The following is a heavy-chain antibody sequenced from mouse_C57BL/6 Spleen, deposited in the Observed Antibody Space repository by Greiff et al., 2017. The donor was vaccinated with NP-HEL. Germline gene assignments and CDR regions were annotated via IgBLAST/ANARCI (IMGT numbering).Heavy chain of an antibody. CDR3: ARRDGSSYWYFDV. J-gene: IGHJ1*03. V-gene: IGHV5-17*01. CDR2: ISSGSSTI. D-gene: IGHD1-1*01. CDR1: GFTFSDYG. Sequence: EVRLVESGGGLVKPGGSLKLSCAASGFTFSDYGMHWVRQAPEKGLEWVAYISSGSSTIYYADTVKGRFTISRDNAKNTLFLQMTSLRSEDTAMYYCARRDGSSYWYFDVWGTGTTVTVSS.